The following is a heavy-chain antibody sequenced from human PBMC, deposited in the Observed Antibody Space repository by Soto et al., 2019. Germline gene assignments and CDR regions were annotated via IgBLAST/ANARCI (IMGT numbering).Heavy chain of an antibody. Sequence: ASVKVSCKASGGPFGNSGVNWVRQAPGQGLEWMGWIIAYNGNTNYAQKLQGRVTMTTDTSTSTAYMELRSLRSDDTAVYYCARAQINYDILTGYYNVRSPSDYWGQGTLVTVSS. CDR3: ARAQINYDILTGYYNVRSPSDY. CDR2: IIAYNGNT. CDR1: GGPFGNSG. D-gene: IGHD3-9*01. J-gene: IGHJ4*02. V-gene: IGHV1-18*01.